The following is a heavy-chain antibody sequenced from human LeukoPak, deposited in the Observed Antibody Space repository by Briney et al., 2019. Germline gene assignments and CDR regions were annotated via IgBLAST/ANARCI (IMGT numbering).Heavy chain of an antibody. V-gene: IGHV3-74*01. D-gene: IGHD2-8*01. CDR2: INSDGTGI. CDR1: GFSFSSHW. Sequence: PGGSRRLSCAASGFSFSSHWMHWVRQAPGKGLVWVSRINSDGTGISYADSVKGRFTISRDNAKNTLYLQMNSLRAEDTAVYYCAREDTGVAFDIWGQGTTVTV. J-gene: IGHJ3*02. CDR3: AREDTGVAFDI.